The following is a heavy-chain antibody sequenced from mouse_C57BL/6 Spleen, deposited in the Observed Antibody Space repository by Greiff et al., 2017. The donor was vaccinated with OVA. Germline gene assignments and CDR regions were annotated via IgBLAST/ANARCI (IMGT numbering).Heavy chain of an antibody. CDR1: GYTFTSYW. Sequence: QVQLQQPGAELVRPGSSVKLSCKASGYTFTSYWMDWVKQRPGQGLEWIGNIYPSDSETHYNQKFKDKATLTVDKSSSTAYMQLSSLTSEDSAVYYCAREGLLDLFDYWGQGTTLTVSP. D-gene: IGHD2-3*01. CDR2: IYPSDSET. CDR3: AREGLLDLFDY. J-gene: IGHJ2*01. V-gene: IGHV1-61*01.